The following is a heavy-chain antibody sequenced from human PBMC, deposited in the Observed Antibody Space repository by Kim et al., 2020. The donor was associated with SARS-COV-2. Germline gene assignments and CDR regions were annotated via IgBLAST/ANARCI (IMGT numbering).Heavy chain of an antibody. CDR3: ARESTMVRGGGFDP. J-gene: IGHJ5*02. Sequence: AQKFQGRVTITADKSTSTAYMELSSLRSEDTAVYYCARESTMVRGGGFDPWGQGTLVTVSS. V-gene: IGHV1-69*04. D-gene: IGHD3-10*01.